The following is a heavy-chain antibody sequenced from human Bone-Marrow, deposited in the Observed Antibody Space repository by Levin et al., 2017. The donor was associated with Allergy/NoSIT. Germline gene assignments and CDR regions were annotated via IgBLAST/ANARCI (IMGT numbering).Heavy chain of an antibody. CDR1: GYSFINYW. CDR3: VRGGYYGSGSYYSDS. Sequence: GESLKISCKGSGYSFINYWIGWVRQMPGKGLEWVGIIYPGDFDTRYSPSFQGQVSISADESISTAHLQWRSLKASDTAMYFCVRGGYYGSGSYYSDSWGQGTLVTVSS. D-gene: IGHD3-10*01. V-gene: IGHV5-51*01. J-gene: IGHJ4*02. CDR2: IYPGDFDT.